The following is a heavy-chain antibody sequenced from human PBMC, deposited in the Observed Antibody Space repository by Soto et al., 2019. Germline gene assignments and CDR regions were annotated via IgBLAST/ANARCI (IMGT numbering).Heavy chain of an antibody. CDR2: ISGSGANT. V-gene: IGHV3-23*01. J-gene: IGHJ4*02. D-gene: IGHD4-4*01. CDR1: GFTFSINA. Sequence: PGGSLRLSCATSGFTFSINAMSWVRQAPGKGLEWVSAISGSGANTYYADSVKGRFTISRDNSKNTLYLQMNSLRAEDTAVYYCAKAIRVTVDYWGQGTLVTVSS. CDR3: AKAIRVTVDY.